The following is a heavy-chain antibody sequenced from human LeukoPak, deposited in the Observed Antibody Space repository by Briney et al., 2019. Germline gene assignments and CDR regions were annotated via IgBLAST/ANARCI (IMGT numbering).Heavy chain of an antibody. CDR3: ARGNYYDYAFDV. D-gene: IGHD3-22*01. V-gene: IGHV3-66*01. CDR1: TITVSSYY. J-gene: IGHJ3*01. CDR2: MHIGGQT. Sequence: GGSLRLSYAGSTITVSSYYMSWVRQAPGRGLEWVSVMHIGGQTFYANSVKDRFTLSRDESKNTLYLQMHSLRAEDTAVYYCARGNYYDYAFDVWGQGTMVTVSS.